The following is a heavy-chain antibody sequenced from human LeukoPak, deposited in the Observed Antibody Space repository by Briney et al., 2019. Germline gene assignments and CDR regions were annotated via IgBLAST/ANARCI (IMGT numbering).Heavy chain of an antibody. D-gene: IGHD3-22*01. CDR3: AKLTYYYDSSGYRRWDYFVY. CDR1: GFTFSSYA. J-gene: IGHJ4*02. CDR2: ISGSGGST. Sequence: GGSLRLSCAASGFTFSSYAMSWVRQAPGKGLGWVSAISGSGGSTYYADSVKGRFTISRDSSKNTLYLQMNSLRAEDTAVYYCAKLTYYYDSSGYRRWDYFVYWGQGTLVTVSS. V-gene: IGHV3-23*01.